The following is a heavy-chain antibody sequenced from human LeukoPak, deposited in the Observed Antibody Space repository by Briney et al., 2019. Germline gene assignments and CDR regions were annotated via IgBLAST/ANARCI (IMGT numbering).Heavy chain of an antibody. Sequence: ASVKVSCKASGYTFTSYAMHWVRQAPGQRLEWMGWINAGNGNTKYSQKFQGRVTMTEDTSTDTAYMELSSLRSEDTAVYYCATDRSSSWYSLATAFDIWGQGTMVTVSS. CDR3: ATDRSSSWYSLATAFDI. CDR2: INAGNGNT. J-gene: IGHJ3*02. CDR1: GYTFTSYA. D-gene: IGHD6-13*01. V-gene: IGHV1-3*01.